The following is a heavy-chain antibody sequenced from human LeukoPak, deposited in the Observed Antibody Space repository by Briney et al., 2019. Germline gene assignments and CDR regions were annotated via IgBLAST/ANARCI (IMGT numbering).Heavy chain of an antibody. V-gene: IGHV3-21*01. CDR1: GFTFSSYS. CDR3: ARNPDALCLGELLSFDS. CDR2: ISSSSSYI. Sequence: PGGSLRLSCAASGFTFSSYSMNWVRQAPGKGLEWVSSISSSSSYIYYADSVKGRFTISRDNAKNSLYLQINSLRAEDTAVYYCARNPDALCLGELLSFDSGHQAPLVTVPS. D-gene: IGHD3-16*01. J-gene: IGHJ4*02.